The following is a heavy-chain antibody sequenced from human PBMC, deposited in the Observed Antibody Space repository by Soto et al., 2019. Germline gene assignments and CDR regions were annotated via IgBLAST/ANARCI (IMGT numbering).Heavy chain of an antibody. CDR3: AKSRYNWNYVADAFDI. J-gene: IGHJ3*02. D-gene: IGHD1-7*01. CDR2: ISYDGSNK. CDR1: GCTFSSYG. V-gene: IGHV3-30*18. Sequence: RRSCAACGCTFSSYGMHSVHQTPGKGLEWVAVISYDGSNKYYADSVKGRFTISRDNSKNTLYLQMNSLRAEDTAVYYCAKSRYNWNYVADAFDIWGQGTMV.